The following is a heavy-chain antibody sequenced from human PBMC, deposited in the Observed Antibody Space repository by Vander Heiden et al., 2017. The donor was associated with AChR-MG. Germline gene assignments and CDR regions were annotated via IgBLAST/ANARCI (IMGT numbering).Heavy chain of an antibody. D-gene: IGHD3-16*01. V-gene: IGHV3-30*18. J-gene: IGHJ4*02. Sequence: QVQLVESGGGVVQPGRSLRLSCAASGFTFSSYGMHWVRQAPGKGLEWVAVISYDGSNKYYADSVKGRFTISRDNSKNTLYLQMNSLRAEDTAVYYCAKGWAYMITFGGVIHWGQGTLVTVSS. CDR3: AKGWAYMITFGGVIH. CDR2: ISYDGSNK. CDR1: GFTFSSYG.